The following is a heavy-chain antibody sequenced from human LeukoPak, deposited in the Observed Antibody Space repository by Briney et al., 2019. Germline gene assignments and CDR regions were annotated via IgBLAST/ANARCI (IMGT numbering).Heavy chain of an antibody. V-gene: IGHV3-21*01. CDR3: ARPVFGDSSSSGDY. CDR2: ISSSSIDI. Sequence: GGSLRLSCAASGFTFSSHRMTWVRQAPGKGLEWVSSISSSSIDIYDADSVKGRFTISRDNAKTSLYLQMNSLRAEDTAVYYCARPVFGDSSSSGDYWGQGTLVTVSS. CDR1: GFTFSSHR. J-gene: IGHJ4*02. D-gene: IGHD6-6*01.